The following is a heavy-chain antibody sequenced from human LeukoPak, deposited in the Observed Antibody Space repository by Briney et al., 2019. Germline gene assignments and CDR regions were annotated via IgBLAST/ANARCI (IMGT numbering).Heavy chain of an antibody. CDR2: INPSGGST. V-gene: IGHV1-46*01. D-gene: IGHD3-10*01. CDR1: GYTFTSYY. CDR3: ARGLLGTMVRGVTFYYGMDV. Sequence: ASVKVSCKASGYTFTSYYMHWVRQAPGQGLEWMGIINPSGGSTSYAQKFQGRVTMTRDMSTSTVYMELSSLRSEDTAVYYCARGLLGTMVRGVTFYYGMDVWGQGTTVTVSS. J-gene: IGHJ6*02.